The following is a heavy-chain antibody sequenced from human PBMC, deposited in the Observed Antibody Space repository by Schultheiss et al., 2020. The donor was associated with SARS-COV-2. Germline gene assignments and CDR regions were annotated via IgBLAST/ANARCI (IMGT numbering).Heavy chain of an antibody. J-gene: IGHJ5*02. CDR2: ISGSGGST. CDR1: GFTFSDYY. D-gene: IGHD2-15*01. V-gene: IGHV3-23*01. Sequence: GGSLRLSCAASGFTFSDYYMSWIRQAPGKGLEWVSGISGSGGSTHYADSVKGRFTISRVNSKNTLYLQMNSLRAEDTAVYYCAREKDIVVVVAATGDNWFDPWGQGTLVTVSS. CDR3: AREKDIVVVVAATGDNWFDP.